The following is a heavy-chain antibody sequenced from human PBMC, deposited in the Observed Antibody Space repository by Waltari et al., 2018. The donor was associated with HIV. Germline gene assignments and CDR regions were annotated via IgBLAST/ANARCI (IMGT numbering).Heavy chain of an antibody. V-gene: IGHV7-4-1*02. J-gene: IGHJ5*02. CDR2: INTKTGVP. CDR1: GYTFTNYA. CDR3: ARGIPKSASTRGP. D-gene: IGHD2-2*01. Sequence: QEQLVQSGSELKNPGASVKVSCKASGYTFTNYAMNWVRQAPGQGLEWMGWINTKTGVPTYAPGFTGRFVFSLDTSVNTAFLQISGLKAEDTAVYYCARGIPKSASTRGPWGQGTLVTVSS.